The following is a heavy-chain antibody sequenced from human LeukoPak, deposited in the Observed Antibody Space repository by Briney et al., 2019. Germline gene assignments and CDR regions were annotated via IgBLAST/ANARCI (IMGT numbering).Heavy chain of an antibody. CDR2: IHQSGST. J-gene: IGHJ6*02. CDR3: TRGNMSPGSFHGMDV. V-gene: IGHV4-34*01. CDR1: GGSFGTHS. D-gene: IGHD2-21*01. Sequence: PSETLSLTCAIYGGSFGTHSWTWIRQPPGKGLEWVGEIHQSGSTNYNPSLRSRVIISVDTSKNQFSVRLRSVTAADTAMYFCTRGNMSPGSFHGMDVWGQETMVT.